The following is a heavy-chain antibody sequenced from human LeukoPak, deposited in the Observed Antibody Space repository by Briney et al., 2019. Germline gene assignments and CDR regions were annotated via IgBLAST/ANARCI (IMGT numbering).Heavy chain of an antibody. Sequence: ASVKVSCKASGYTFTGYYMHWVRQAPGQGLEWMGRINPNSGGTNYAQKFQVRVNMTRDTSISTAYMELSRLRSDDTAVYYCARARNYCSGGSCYYFDYWGQGTLVTVSS. V-gene: IGHV1-2*06. CDR3: ARARNYCSGGSCYYFDY. D-gene: IGHD2-15*01. CDR1: GYTFTGYY. J-gene: IGHJ4*02. CDR2: INPNSGGT.